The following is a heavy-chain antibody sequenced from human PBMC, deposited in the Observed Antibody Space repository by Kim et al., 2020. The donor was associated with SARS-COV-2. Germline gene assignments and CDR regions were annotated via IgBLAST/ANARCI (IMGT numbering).Heavy chain of an antibody. Sequence: GGSLRLSCAASGFTFNNAWMTWVRQAPGKGLEWVGRIKSNSDGGSTDYAASVRCRFTILRDDSKDMLHLQMNSLKTEDTAVYYCVSFRLGYWGQGTLVTVSS. CDR3: VSFRLGY. D-gene: IGHD3-9*01. V-gene: IGHV3-15*01. J-gene: IGHJ4*02. CDR1: GFTFNNAW. CDR2: IKSNSDGGST.